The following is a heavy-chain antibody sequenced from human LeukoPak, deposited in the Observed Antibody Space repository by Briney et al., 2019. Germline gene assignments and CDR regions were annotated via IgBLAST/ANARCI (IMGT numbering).Heavy chain of an antibody. CDR1: GGSFSGYY. V-gene: IGHV4-34*01. J-gene: IGHJ5*02. CDR3: ARRGTDLPTVTTTPNNWFDP. D-gene: IGHD4-17*01. CDR2: INHSGST. Sequence: SETLSLTCAVYGGSFSGYYWSWIRQPPGKGLEWIGEINHSGSTNYNPSLKSRVTMSVDTSKNQFSLKLSSVTAADTAVYYCARRGTDLPTVTTTPNNWFDPWGQGTLVTVSS.